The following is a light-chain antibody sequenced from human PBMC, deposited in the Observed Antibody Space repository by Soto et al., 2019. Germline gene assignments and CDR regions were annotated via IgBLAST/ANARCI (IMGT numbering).Light chain of an antibody. CDR1: SSDVGGYIF. J-gene: IGLJ3*02. Sequence: QSALTQPHLVSGSPGQSVTISCTGTSSDVGGYIFVSWYQQRPGKAPKLMIYDVNKRPSGVPDRFSGSKSGNTASLTISGLQAEDEADYFCCSYAGSYTWMFGGGTKLTVL. CDR3: CSYAGSYTWM. V-gene: IGLV2-11*01. CDR2: DVN.